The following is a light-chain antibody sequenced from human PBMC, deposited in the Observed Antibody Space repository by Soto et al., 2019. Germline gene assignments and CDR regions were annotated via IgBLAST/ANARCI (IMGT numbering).Light chain of an antibody. CDR3: HQYGSSPSYT. CDR2: GAS. Sequence: EIVLTQSPGTLSLSPGERATLSCRASQSVSSNYLAWYQQKPGQAPRLLMYGASSRATGIPDRFSGSGSGTDFTLTISRLEPEDFAVYYCHQYGSSPSYTFGQGTKLEIK. CDR1: QSVSSNY. V-gene: IGKV3-20*01. J-gene: IGKJ2*01.